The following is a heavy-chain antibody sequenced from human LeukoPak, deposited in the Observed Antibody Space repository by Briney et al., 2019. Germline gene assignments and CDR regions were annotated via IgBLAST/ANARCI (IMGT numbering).Heavy chain of an antibody. J-gene: IGHJ4*02. D-gene: IGHD2-2*01. V-gene: IGHV4-38-2*01. CDR1: DYSISSLYY. CDR2: IHHSGST. CDR3: ARLGYCSSTSCYPDY. Sequence: SETLSLTCAVSDYSISSLYYWGWIRQPPGRGLEWIASIHHSGSTDYNPSLKSRVTISVDTSKNQFSLKLRYVTAADTAVYYCARLGYCSSTSCYPDYWGQGTLVNVSS.